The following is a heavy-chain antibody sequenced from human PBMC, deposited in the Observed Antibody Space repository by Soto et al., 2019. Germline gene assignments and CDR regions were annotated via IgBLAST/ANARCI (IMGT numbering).Heavy chain of an antibody. Sequence: QVQLVQSGAEVKKPGASVKVSCKASGYTITGYYMHWVRQAPGQGLEWMGWINPNSGGTNYAQKFQGRVTMTRDTSISTAYMELSRLRSDDTAVYYCARDPYGDYHEKAFDPWGQGTLVTVSS. CDR1: GYTITGYY. V-gene: IGHV1-2*02. D-gene: IGHD4-17*01. CDR3: ARDPYGDYHEKAFDP. CDR2: INPNSGGT. J-gene: IGHJ5*02.